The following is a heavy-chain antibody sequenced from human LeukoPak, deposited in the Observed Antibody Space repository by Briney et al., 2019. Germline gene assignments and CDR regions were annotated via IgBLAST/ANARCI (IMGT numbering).Heavy chain of an antibody. CDR1: GFTFSGYG. V-gene: IGHV3-30*18. D-gene: IGHD1-26*01. CDR2: ISFDGSNQ. Sequence: GGSLRLSCAASGFTFSGYGMHWVRQAPGKGLEWVALISFDGSNQYYADSVKGRFTISRDNSKNTLYLQMSSLRAEDTAVYYCAKPPEVGATVAYFDYWAREPWSPSPQ. CDR3: AKPPEVGATVAYFDY. J-gene: IGHJ4*02.